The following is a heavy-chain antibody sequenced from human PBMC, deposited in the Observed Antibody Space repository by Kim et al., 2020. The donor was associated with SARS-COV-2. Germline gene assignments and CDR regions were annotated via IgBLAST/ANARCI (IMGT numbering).Heavy chain of an antibody. CDR2: IYPGDSDT. D-gene: IGHD2-8*01. J-gene: IGHJ5*02. Sequence: GESLKISCKGSGYSFTSYWIGWVRQMPGKGLEWMGIIYPGDSDTRYSPSFQGQVTISADKSISTAYLQWSSLKASDTAMYYCARHWGGVWYQSKVDPNWFDPWGQGTLVTVSS. CDR3: ARHWGGVWYQSKVDPNWFDP. V-gene: IGHV5-51*01. CDR1: GYSFTSYW.